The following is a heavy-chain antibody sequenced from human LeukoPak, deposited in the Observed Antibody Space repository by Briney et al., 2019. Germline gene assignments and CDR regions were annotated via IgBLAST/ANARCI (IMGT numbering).Heavy chain of an antibody. J-gene: IGHJ4*02. V-gene: IGHV3-48*02. Sequence: GGSLRLSCAASGFTFSSYSMNWVRQAPGKGLEWVSYISSSSTIYYADSVKGRFTISRDNAKNSLYLQMNSLRDEDAAVYYCAISLTAPLDKWGQGTLVTVSS. D-gene: IGHD2-21*02. CDR1: GFTFSSYS. CDR3: AISLTAPLDK. CDR2: ISSSSTI.